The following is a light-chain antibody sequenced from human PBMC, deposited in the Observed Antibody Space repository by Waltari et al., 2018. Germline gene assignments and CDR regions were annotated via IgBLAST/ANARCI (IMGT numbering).Light chain of an antibody. CDR1: QGVHDN. CDR2: GTS. Sequence: ETVMMQSPATLSVSPGERVTLSCRASQGVHDNLAWYQQKPGQAPRLLIYGTSTRATGIPARFRGTWSGTDFTLTITSLQSEDSALYYCQQYNRWPPLTFGGGTKVEIK. CDR3: QQYNRWPPLT. V-gene: IGKV3-15*01. J-gene: IGKJ4*01.